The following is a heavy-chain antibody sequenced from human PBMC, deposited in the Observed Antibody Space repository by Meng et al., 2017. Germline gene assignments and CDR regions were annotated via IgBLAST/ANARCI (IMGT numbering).Heavy chain of an antibody. D-gene: IGHD5-24*01. Sequence: GGSLRLSCAASGFTFSSYAMHWVRQAPGKGLEWVAVISYDGSNKYYADSVKGRFTISRDNSKNTLYLQMNSLRAEDTAVYYCARAVGWQHPNFDYWGQGTLVTVSS. CDR1: GFTFSSYA. J-gene: IGHJ4*02. CDR2: ISYDGSNK. CDR3: ARAVGWQHPNFDY. V-gene: IGHV3-30*01.